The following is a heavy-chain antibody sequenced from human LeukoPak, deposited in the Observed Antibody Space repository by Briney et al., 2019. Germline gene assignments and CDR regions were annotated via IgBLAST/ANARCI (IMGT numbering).Heavy chain of an antibody. CDR2: ISYDGSNK. Sequence: GGSLRLSCAASGFTFTGYAMHWVRQAPGKGLEWVAVISYDGSNKYYADSVKGRFTISRDNPKNTLYLQMDSLRAEDTAVYYCARDLGYWGQGTLVTVSS. V-gene: IGHV3-30*04. J-gene: IGHJ4*02. CDR1: GFTFTGYA. CDR3: ARDLGY.